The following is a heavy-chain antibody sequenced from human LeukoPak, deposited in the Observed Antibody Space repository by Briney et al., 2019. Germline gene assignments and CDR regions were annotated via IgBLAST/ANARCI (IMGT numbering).Heavy chain of an antibody. V-gene: IGHV3-7*04. J-gene: IGHJ4*02. CDR1: GFTFRNYW. CDR3: ARWYSDAWYLDY. Sequence: GGSLRLSCAASGFTFRNYWMTWVRQSPGTGLEWVANIKEDGSEKYYVDSVKGRFTISRDNAETSLYLQMNSLRAEDTAVYYCARWYSDAWYLDYWGQGTLVSVSS. CDR2: IKEDGSEK. D-gene: IGHD6-19*01.